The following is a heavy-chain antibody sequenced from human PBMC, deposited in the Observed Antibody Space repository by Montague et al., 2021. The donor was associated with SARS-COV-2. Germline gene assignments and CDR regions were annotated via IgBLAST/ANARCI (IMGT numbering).Heavy chain of an antibody. J-gene: IGHJ3*02. CDR2: TYYRSKWYH. Sequence: CAISGDSVSSNPATWNWIRQSPSRGLEWPGRTYYRSKWYHDYAISLKSRITINPDTSKNQFSLQLSSVAPEDTAVFYCARTTTRMLCPENAFDIWGQGTMVTVSS. CDR3: ARTTTRMLCPENAFDI. V-gene: IGHV6-1*01. CDR1: GDSVSSNPAT. D-gene: IGHD2-15*01.